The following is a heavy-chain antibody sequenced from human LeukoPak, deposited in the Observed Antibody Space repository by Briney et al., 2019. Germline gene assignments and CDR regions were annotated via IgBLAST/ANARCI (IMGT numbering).Heavy chain of an antibody. D-gene: IGHD6-19*01. J-gene: IGHJ4*02. V-gene: IGHV3-23*01. CDR2: ISGSEGST. CDR1: GFTFSSYA. Sequence: GGSLRLSCVASGFTFSSYAMSWVRQPPGKGLQWVSTISGSEGSTYYADSVKGRFTISRDNSKNTLYLQMNSLRAEDTAVYYCAKHGSGRYFDYWGQGTLVTVSS. CDR3: AKHGSGRYFDY.